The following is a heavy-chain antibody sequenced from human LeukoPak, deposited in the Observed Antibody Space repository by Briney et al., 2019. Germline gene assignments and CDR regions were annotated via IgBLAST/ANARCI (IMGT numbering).Heavy chain of an antibody. CDR2: VNPHSGGT. J-gene: IGHJ5*02. Sequence: ASVKVSCKASGYTFIGYYIYWMRQAPGQGLEWMGRVNPHSGGTDYAPKFQGRVTMTRDTSTTTAYMELTSLRSDDTAIYYCASDDSDQTNLVWFDPWGQGTLVTVSS. V-gene: IGHV1-2*06. CDR1: GYTFIGYY. D-gene: IGHD1-1*01. CDR3: ASDDSDQTNLVWFDP.